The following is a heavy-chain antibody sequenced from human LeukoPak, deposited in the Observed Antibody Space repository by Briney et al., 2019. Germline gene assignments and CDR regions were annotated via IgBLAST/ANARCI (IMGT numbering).Heavy chain of an antibody. Sequence: PGGSLRLSCAASGFTVSSNYMSWVRQAPGKGLEWVSVIYSGGSTYYADSVKGRFTISRDNAKNSLYLQMNSLRAEDTAVYYCARDRYSSSWEPDVGYWGQGTLVTVSS. CDR1: GFTVSSNY. J-gene: IGHJ4*02. V-gene: IGHV3-66*01. CDR3: ARDRYSSSWEPDVGY. D-gene: IGHD6-13*01. CDR2: IYSGGST.